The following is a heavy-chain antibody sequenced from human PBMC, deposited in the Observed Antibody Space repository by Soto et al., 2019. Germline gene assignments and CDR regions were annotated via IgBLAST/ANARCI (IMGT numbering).Heavy chain of an antibody. CDR3: TKVSGFWNGHFDY. CDR2: ISGSADST. J-gene: IGHJ4*02. D-gene: IGHD3-3*01. Sequence: DVQLSESGGDLVQPGGSVRLSCAASGFAFRSYATTWVRQAPGKGLEWVSLISGSADSTHYSDSVKGRFTISRDNSNSAVYLQMDSLRIEDTAIYYCTKVSGFWNGHFDYWGQGALVTVSS. V-gene: IGHV3-23*01. CDR1: GFAFRSYA.